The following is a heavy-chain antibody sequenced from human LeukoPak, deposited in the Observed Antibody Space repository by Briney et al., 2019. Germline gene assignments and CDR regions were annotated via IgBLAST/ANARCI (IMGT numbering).Heavy chain of an antibody. J-gene: IGHJ4*02. V-gene: IGHV1-18*01. CDR1: GYTFTSYG. CDR3: ARDLRDIVVVPAAIPGY. Sequence: ASVKVSCKASGYTFTSYGISWVRQAPGQGLEWMGWISAYNGNTNYAQKLQGSVTMTTDTSTSTAYMELRSLRSDDTAVYYCARDLRDIVVVPAAIPGYWGQGTLVTVSS. D-gene: IGHD2-2*02. CDR2: ISAYNGNT.